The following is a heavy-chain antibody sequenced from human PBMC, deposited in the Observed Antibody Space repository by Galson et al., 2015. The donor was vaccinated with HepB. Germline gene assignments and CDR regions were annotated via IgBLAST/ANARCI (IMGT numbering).Heavy chain of an antibody. V-gene: IGHV1-18*01. D-gene: IGHD3-16*01. CDR3: ARLGGHYYYYYYMDV. CDR1: GYNFNNYV. Sequence: SVKVSCKASGYNFNNYVISWVRQAPGQGLEWMGWISTHNGNRYYAQNLQGRVTMTTDTSTSTAYMELRSLRSDDTAVYYCARLGGHYYYYYYMDVWGKGTTVTVSS. J-gene: IGHJ6*03. CDR2: ISTHNGNR.